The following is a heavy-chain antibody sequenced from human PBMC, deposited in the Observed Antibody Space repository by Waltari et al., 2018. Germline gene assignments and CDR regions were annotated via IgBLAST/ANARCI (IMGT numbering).Heavy chain of an antibody. CDR2: IRSKAYGGTT. CDR1: GFTFGDYA. D-gene: IGHD6-13*01. J-gene: IGHJ6*02. V-gene: IGHV3-49*04. Sequence: EVQLVESGGGLVQPGRSLRLSCTASGFTFGDYAMSWVRQAPGKGLEWVGCIRSKAYGGTTEDAASVKGRFTISRDDSKSIAYLQMNSLKTEDTAVYYCTRVFVAAANGFWYYYGMDVWGQGTTVTVSS. CDR3: TRVFVAAANGFWYYYGMDV.